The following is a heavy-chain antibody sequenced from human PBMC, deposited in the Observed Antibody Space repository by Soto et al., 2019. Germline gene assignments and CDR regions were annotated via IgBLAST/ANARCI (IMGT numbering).Heavy chain of an antibody. CDR3: ARDTAELYYTEHSRAFDV. J-gene: IGHJ3*01. CDR1: GDTFKSHG. V-gene: IGHV1-69*06. D-gene: IGHD2-21*01. CDR2: ILPVFGTT. Sequence: QEQLVQSGAEVKKPGSSVKVSCKASGDTFKSHGISWVRQAPGQGLEWLGTILPVFGTTNYPQRSRGKVTLSADKATTTAYMELNSLTSEDTAVYYCARDTAELYYTEHSRAFDVWGQGTLITVS.